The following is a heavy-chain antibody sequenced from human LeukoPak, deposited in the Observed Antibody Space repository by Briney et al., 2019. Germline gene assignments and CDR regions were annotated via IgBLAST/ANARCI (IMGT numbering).Heavy chain of an antibody. Sequence: ASVKVSCKASGYTFTGFYLHWVRQAPGQGLEWMGWINPNSGGTNFARKFQGRVTMTRDTSISTAYMELSRLRSDDTAVYYCARDQIMDVWGQGTTVTASS. CDR2: INPNSGGT. CDR3: ARDQIMDV. J-gene: IGHJ6*02. V-gene: IGHV1-2*02. CDR1: GYTFTGFY.